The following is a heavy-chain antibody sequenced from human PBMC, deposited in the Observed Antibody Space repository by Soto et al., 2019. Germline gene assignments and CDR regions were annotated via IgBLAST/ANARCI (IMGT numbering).Heavy chain of an antibody. CDR2: ISYDGTYK. Sequence: EQLVESGGGVVQPGTSLRLSCATSGFSFGHYGMQWVRQAPGKGLEWVAIISYDGTYKKYADSVKGRFTVSRDNAKNTLDLQMNGLKTEDTALYYCTKEYIVGTTWGYFESWGQGALVIVSS. CDR3: TKEYIVGTTWGYFES. CDR1: GFSFGHYG. D-gene: IGHD1-1*01. J-gene: IGHJ4*02. V-gene: IGHV3-30*18.